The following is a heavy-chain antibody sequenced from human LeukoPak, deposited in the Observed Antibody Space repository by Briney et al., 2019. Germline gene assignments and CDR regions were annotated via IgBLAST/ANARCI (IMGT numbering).Heavy chain of an antibody. J-gene: IGHJ5*02. CDR2: IYTSGST. V-gene: IGHV4-4*09. CDR3: AGTPEPYYYDSSGYNIWFDP. CDR1: GGSISSYY. D-gene: IGHD3-22*01. Sequence: SETLSLTCTVSGGSISSYYWSWIRQPPGKGLEWIGYIYTSGSTNYNPSLKSRVTISVDTSKNQFSLKLSSVTAADTAVYYSAGTPEPYYYDSSGYNIWFDPWGQGTLVTVSS.